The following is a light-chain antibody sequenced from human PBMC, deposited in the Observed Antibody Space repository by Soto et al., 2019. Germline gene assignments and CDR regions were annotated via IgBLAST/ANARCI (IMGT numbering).Light chain of an antibody. CDR1: QSLLHSNGYNY. J-gene: IGKJ5*01. Sequence: DIVMTQSPLSLPVTPGEPASISCRSSQSLLHSNGYNYLDWYLQKPGQSLQLLIYLGSNRASGVPDRFSGSGSGTDFTLKISRVEADDVGVYYCMQSLQTPPTFGQGTRLEIK. CDR3: MQSLQTPPT. V-gene: IGKV2-28*01. CDR2: LGS.